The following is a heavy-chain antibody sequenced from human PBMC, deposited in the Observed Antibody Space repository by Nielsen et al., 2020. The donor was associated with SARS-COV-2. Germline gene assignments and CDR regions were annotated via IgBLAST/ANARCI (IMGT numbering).Heavy chain of an antibody. Sequence: ASVQVSCKASGYTFTSYYMHWVRQAPGQGLEWMGIINPSGGSTSYAQKFQGRVTMTRDTSTSTVYMELSSLRSEDTAVYYCARRLAAAGDLDAFDIWGQGTMVTVSS. D-gene: IGHD6-13*01. J-gene: IGHJ3*02. V-gene: IGHV1-46*01. CDR2: INPSGGST. CDR1: GYTFTSYY. CDR3: ARRLAAAGDLDAFDI.